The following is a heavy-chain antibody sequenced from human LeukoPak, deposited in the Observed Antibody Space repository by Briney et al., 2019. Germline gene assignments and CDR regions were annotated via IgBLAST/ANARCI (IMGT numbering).Heavy chain of an antibody. V-gene: IGHV3-11*01. Sequence: PGGSLRLSCAASGFTFSDYYMSWLRQAPGKGLEWVSYISSSGSTIYYADSVKGRFTISRDNAKNSLYLQMNSLRAEDTAVYYCARDEVSVSDADGSDYWGQGTLVTVSS. D-gene: IGHD1-26*01. J-gene: IGHJ4*02. CDR2: ISSSGSTI. CDR1: GFTFSDYY. CDR3: ARDEVSVSDADGSDY.